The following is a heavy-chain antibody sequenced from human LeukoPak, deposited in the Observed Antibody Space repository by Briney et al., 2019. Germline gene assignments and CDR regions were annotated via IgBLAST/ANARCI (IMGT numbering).Heavy chain of an antibody. V-gene: IGHV4-31*03. Sequence: SETLSLTCTVSGGSISSGGYYWSWIRQHPGKGLEWIGYIYYSGSTYYNPSLKSRVTISVDTSKNQFSLKLSSVTAADTAVYYCARALHLEPLYYFDYWGRGTLVTVSS. CDR1: GGSISSGGYY. D-gene: IGHD1-1*01. J-gene: IGHJ4*02. CDR3: ARALHLEPLYYFDY. CDR2: IYYSGST.